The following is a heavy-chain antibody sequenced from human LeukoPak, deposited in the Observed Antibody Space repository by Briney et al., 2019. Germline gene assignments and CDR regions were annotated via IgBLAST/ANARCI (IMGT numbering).Heavy chain of an antibody. CDR1: GGSISSGSYY. Sequence: PSETLSLTCTVSGGSISSGSYYWSWIRQPAGKGLEWIGRIYTSGSTNYNPSLKSRVTISVDTSKNQFSLKLSSVTAADTAVYYCARVVWFGELMFDYWGQGTLVTVSS. J-gene: IGHJ4*02. CDR3: ARVVWFGELMFDY. D-gene: IGHD3-10*01. V-gene: IGHV4-61*02. CDR2: IYTSGST.